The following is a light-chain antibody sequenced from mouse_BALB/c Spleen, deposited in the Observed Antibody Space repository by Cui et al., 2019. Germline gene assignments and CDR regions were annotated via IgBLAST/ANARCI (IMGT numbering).Light chain of an antibody. J-gene: IGKJ1*01. CDR1: SSVSY. V-gene: IGKV4-68*01. CDR3: HQWSSNPRT. CDR2: LTS. Sequence: QIVLTQSPALMSASPGEKVTMTCSASSSVSYMYWYQQKPRSSPKPWIYLTSNLASGVPARFSGSGSGTSYSLTISSMEAEDAATYYCHQWSSNPRTFGGGTKLEIK.